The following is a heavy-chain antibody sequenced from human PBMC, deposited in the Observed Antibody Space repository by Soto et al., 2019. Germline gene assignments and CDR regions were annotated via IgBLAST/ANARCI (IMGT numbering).Heavy chain of an antibody. CDR2: IYYSGST. V-gene: IGHV4-59*01. Sequence: SETLSLTCTVSGGSISSYYWSWIRQPPGKGLEWIGYIYYSGSTNYNPSLKSRVTISVDTSKNQFSLKLSSVTAADTAAYYCARGKTTVTTMDDAFDIWGQGTMVTVSS. CDR1: GGSISSYY. CDR3: ARGKTTVTTMDDAFDI. J-gene: IGHJ3*02. D-gene: IGHD4-17*01.